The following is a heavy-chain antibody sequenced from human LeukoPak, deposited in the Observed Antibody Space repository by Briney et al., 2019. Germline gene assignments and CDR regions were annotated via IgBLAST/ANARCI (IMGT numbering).Heavy chain of an antibody. J-gene: IGHJ6*03. CDR1: GFTFSSYE. CDR3: ARDACSGGSCYYYYYYMDV. Sequence: PGGSLRLSCAASGFTFSSYEMNWVRQAPGKGLEWVSYISSSGSTIYYADSVKGRFTISRDNAKNSLYLQMNSLRAEDTAVYYCARDACSGGSCYYYYYYMDVWGRGTTVTVSS. CDR2: ISSSGSTI. V-gene: IGHV3-48*03. D-gene: IGHD2-15*01.